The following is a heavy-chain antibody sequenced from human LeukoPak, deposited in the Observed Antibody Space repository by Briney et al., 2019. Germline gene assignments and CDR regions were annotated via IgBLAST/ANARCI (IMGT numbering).Heavy chain of an antibody. D-gene: IGHD3-10*01. J-gene: IGHJ6*02. CDR2: IYYSGST. CDR1: GGSISSYY. CDR3: ARGRGSGSYHLGYYYGMDV. Sequence: SETLSLTCTVSGGSISSYYWSWIRQPPGKGLEWIGYIYYSGSTNYNPSLKSRVTISVDTSKNQFSLKLSSVTAADTAVYYCARGRGSGSYHLGYYYGMDVWGQGTTVTVSS. V-gene: IGHV4-59*01.